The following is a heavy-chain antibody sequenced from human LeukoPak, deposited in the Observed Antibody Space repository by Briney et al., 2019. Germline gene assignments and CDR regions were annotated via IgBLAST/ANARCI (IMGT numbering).Heavy chain of an antibody. Sequence: GGSLRLSCAASGYTFSSYEMNWVRQAPGKGLEWVANIKQDGSEKYYVDSVKGRFTISRDNAKNSLYLQMNSLRAEDTAVYYCAGYSSGWYSPFHYYYYYMDVWGKGTTVTISS. CDR2: IKQDGSEK. D-gene: IGHD6-19*01. J-gene: IGHJ6*03. CDR1: GYTFSSYE. CDR3: AGYSSGWYSPFHYYYYYMDV. V-gene: IGHV3-7*01.